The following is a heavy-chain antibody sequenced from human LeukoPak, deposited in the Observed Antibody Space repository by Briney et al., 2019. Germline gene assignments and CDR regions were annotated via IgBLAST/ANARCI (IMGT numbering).Heavy chain of an antibody. Sequence: GGSLRLSCAASGFTFSSYSMNWVRQAPGKGLEWVSYISSSSSTIYYADSVKGRFTISRDNAKNSLYLQMNSLRAEDTAVYYCAIPPLTGSGSSRPLAGMDVWGQGTTVTVSS. J-gene: IGHJ6*02. CDR2: ISSSSSTI. V-gene: IGHV3-48*04. D-gene: IGHD3-10*01. CDR1: GFTFSSYS. CDR3: AIPPLTGSGSSRPLAGMDV.